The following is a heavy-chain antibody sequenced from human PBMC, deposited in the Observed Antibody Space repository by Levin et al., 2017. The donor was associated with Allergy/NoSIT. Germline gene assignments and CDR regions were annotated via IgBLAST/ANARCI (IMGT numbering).Heavy chain of an antibody. V-gene: IGHV2-5*02. CDR3: AHRRTGVNQSNYGDFDY. D-gene: IGHD1-26*01. Sequence: SGPTLVKPTQTLTLTCTFSGFSLSTSGVGVGWIRQPPGKALEFLVLIYWDDDKRYSPSLKSRLTITKDTSNNQVVLTMADMDPEDTATYYCAHRRTGVNQSNYGDFDYWGPGTLVTVSA. J-gene: IGHJ4*02. CDR2: IYWDDDK. CDR1: GFSLSTSGVG.